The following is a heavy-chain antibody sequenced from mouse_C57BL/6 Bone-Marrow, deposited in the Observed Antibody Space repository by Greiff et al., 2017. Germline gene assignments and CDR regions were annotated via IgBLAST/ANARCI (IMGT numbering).Heavy chain of an antibody. CDR3: AREDYYGYFDY. CDR1: GYSFTGYY. Sequence: VQLQQSGPELVKPGASVKISCKASGYSFTGYYMHWVQQSSEKSLEWIGEINPSTGGTSYNQKFKGKATLTVDKSSSTAYMQLKSLTSEDSAVYYCAREDYYGYFDYWGQGTTLTVSS. J-gene: IGHJ2*01. D-gene: IGHD1-1*01. V-gene: IGHV1-43*01. CDR2: INPSTGGT.